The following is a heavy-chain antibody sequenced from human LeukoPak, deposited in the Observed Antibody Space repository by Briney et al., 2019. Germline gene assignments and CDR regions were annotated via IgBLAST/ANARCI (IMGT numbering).Heavy chain of an antibody. CDR2: INPDGSNM. D-gene: IGHD6-19*01. V-gene: IGHV3-7*01. Sequence: PGGSLRLSCAASGFSFSSYWMSWVRQAPGKGLEWVANINPDGSNMLYVDSVKGRFTISRDNAKNSLYLQMNNLRAEDTAVYFCVSGILQWLYWGQGTLVTVSS. CDR3: VSGILQWLY. J-gene: IGHJ4*02. CDR1: GFSFSSYW.